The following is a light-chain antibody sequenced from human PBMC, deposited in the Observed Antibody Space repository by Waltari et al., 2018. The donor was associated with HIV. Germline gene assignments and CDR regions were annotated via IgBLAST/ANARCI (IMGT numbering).Light chain of an antibody. Sequence: QSALTQPASVSGSPGQSITISCTGTSSNVGSDDLVSWYQQHPGAATKRILSDVTNRASGVANSFSGSNAGNTACLTISGLQAEDEADYCCCSCPRSGIRYVFGTGTKVTVL. J-gene: IGLJ1*01. V-gene: IGLV2-23*02. CDR3: CSCPRSGIRYV. CDR1: SSNVGSDDL. CDR2: DVT.